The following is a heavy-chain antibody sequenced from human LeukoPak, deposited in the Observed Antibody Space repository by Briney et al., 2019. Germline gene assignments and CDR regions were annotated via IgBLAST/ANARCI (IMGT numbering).Heavy chain of an antibody. CDR2: ISSSSSYI. CDR3: ARDQTGYFDY. CDR1: GFTFSSYS. Sequence: GGSLRLSCAASGFTFSSYSMNWVRQAPGKGLEWVSSISSSSSYIYYADSVKGRFTIPRDNAKNSLYLQMNSLRAEDTAVYYCARDQTGYFDYWGQGTLVTVSS. D-gene: IGHD7-27*01. J-gene: IGHJ4*02. V-gene: IGHV3-21*01.